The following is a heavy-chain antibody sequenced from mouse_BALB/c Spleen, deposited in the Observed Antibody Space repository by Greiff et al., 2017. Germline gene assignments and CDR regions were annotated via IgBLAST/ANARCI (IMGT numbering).Heavy chain of an antibody. D-gene: IGHD1-1*01. V-gene: IGHV5-9-3*01. CDR2: ISSGGSYT. CDR3: ARHPLYGSSPYWYFDV. CDR1: GFTFSSYA. J-gene: IGHJ1*01. Sequence: EVKVVESGGGLVKPGGSLKLSCAASGFTFSSYAMSWVRQTPEKRLEWVATISSGGSYTYYPESVTGRFTISRDNAKNTLYLQMSSLRSEDTAMYYCARHPLYGSSPYWYFDVWGAGTTVTVSS.